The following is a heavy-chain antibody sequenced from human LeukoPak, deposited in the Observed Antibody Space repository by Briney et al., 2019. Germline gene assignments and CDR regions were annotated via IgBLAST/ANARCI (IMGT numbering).Heavy chain of an antibody. J-gene: IGHJ4*02. CDR3: GRCSATSCYAGGY. Sequence: GGSLRLSCAGSGFIFGSYSMNWVRQAPGKGLEWVSSISSSSTYTYYADSVKGRFTISRDNAQNSLYLQMNSLIAEDTAVYYCGRCSATSCYAGGYWGQGTLVTVPS. D-gene: IGHD2-2*01. V-gene: IGHV3-21*06. CDR2: ISSSSTYT. CDR1: GFIFGSYS.